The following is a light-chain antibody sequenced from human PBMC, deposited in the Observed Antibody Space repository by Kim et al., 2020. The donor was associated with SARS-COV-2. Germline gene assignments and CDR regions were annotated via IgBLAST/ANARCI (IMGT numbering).Light chain of an antibody. V-gene: IGKV1-17*01. CDR2: GAS. J-gene: IGKJ5*01. CDR3: LQHSTYPIT. CDR1: QDIRND. Sequence: ESVGDGSPITCRARQDIRNDLGWYQQNTGRAPKRLIYGASSLHSGVPSRFSGSGSGTEFTLTISSVQPEDFASYFCLQHSTYPITFGQGTRLEIK.